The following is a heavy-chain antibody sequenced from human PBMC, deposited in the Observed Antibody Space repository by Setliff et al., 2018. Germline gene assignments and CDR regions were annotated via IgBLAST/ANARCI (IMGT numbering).Heavy chain of an antibody. CDR1: GYTFTNYD. CDR3: AIDGQYYGSGFYSTRYYYSYGLDV. D-gene: IGHD3-10*01. J-gene: IGHJ6*02. Sequence: ASVKVSCKASGYTFTNYDLHWVRQAPGQRPEWMGWINPGNCNTKYSPKFQDRVTISRATSASTGYMELTSLTSEDTAVYYGAIDGQYYGSGFYSTRYYYSYGLDVWGQGTTVTVSS. CDR2: INPGNCNT. V-gene: IGHV1-3*01.